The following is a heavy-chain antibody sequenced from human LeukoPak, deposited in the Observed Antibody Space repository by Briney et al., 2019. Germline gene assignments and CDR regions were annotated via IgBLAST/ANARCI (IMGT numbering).Heavy chain of an antibody. Sequence: PGGSLRLSCAASGFTFSSYAMSWVRQAPGKGLEWVSYISSDTSTRYYADSVKGRFTISRDNAKNSLYLQMNSLRAEDTAIYYCAQSFDNWGQGILVTVSS. V-gene: IGHV3-48*01. CDR2: ISSDTSTR. CDR3: AQSFDN. J-gene: IGHJ4*02. CDR1: GFTFSSYA.